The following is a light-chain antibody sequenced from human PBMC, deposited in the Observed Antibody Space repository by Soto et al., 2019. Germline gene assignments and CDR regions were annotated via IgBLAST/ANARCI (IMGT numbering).Light chain of an antibody. CDR3: QQYGSSPRT. CDR1: QSVSSSY. V-gene: IGKV3-20*01. Sequence: EIVLTQSPGTLSLSPGERATLSCRASQSVSSSYLAWYQQKPGQAPRLLIYGASSRATGIPDRFSGSGCGTDFTLTISRLEPEEFAVYYCQQYGSSPRTFGQGTKVEIK. CDR2: GAS. J-gene: IGKJ1*01.